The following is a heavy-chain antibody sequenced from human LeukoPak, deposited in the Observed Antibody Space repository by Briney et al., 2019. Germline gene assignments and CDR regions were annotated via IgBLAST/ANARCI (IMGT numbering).Heavy chain of an antibody. CDR3: ARMEYSSGWGIDY. D-gene: IGHD6-19*01. V-gene: IGHV3-33*01. CDR2: IWYDGSNK. CDR1: GFTFSSYG. J-gene: IGHJ4*02. Sequence: PGGSPRLSCAASGFTFSSYGMHWVRQAPGKGLEWVAVIWYDGSNKYYADSVKGRFTISRDNSKNTLYLQMNSLRAEDTAVYYCARMEYSSGWGIDYWGQGTLVTVSS.